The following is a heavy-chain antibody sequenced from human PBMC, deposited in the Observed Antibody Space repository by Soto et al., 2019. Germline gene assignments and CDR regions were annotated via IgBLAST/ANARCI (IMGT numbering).Heavy chain of an antibody. Sequence: QVQLQELGPGLVKPSQTLSITCTVSGGSISSGGYYWSWIRQHPGKGLEWIGYIYYSGSTYYNPSLKSRVTISVDTSKNQFSLKLSSVTAADTAVYYCATYPGGVWFGEFGDAFDIWGQGTMVTVSA. V-gene: IGHV4-31*03. CDR2: IYYSGST. CDR3: ATYPGGVWFGEFGDAFDI. J-gene: IGHJ3*02. CDR1: GGSISSGGYY. D-gene: IGHD3-10*01.